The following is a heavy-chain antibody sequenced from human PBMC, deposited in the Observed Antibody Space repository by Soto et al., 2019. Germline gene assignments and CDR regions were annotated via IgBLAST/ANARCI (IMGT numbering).Heavy chain of an antibody. CDR3: ARAPDDNGGPPNP. CDR1: GDSMSSGGFS. V-gene: IGHV4-30-2*01. J-gene: IGHJ5*02. D-gene: IGHD2-8*01. Sequence: QLQLQESGSGLVRPSQTLSLTCAVSGDSMSSGGFSWSWIRQPPGKGLQWVGYIYHSGRTYYNMSLKSRVTISVDRSNNQFSLKLSSVTAADTAVYYCARAPDDNGGPPNPWGQGTLVTVSS. CDR2: IYHSGRT.